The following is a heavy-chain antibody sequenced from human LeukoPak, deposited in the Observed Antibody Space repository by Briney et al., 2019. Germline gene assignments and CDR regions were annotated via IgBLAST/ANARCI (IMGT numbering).Heavy chain of an antibody. CDR1: GYTFSRYY. CDR3: ARGIYGDSVAFDH. V-gene: IGHV3-74*03. D-gene: IGHD4-17*01. J-gene: IGHJ4*02. Sequence: GGSLRLSCAASGYTFSRYYMHWVRQAPGKGLVWVSRLDGDGSTTKYADSAKGRFTISRDNARNMLYLQMNSLGAEDTAVYYCARGIYGDSVAFDHWGQGTLVTVSS. CDR2: LDGDGSTT.